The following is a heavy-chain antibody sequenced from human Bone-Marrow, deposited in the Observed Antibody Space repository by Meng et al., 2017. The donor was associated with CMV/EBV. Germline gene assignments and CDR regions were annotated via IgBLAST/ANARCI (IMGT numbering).Heavy chain of an antibody. Sequence: ASVKVSCKTSGYTLTAYYMHWVRQAPGEGLEWMGWINPNTGGTNYAQKFQGRITMTRDTSIRTAYMELSSLRSDDTAVYYCARAYDFWSGYYTYYFYYWGQGTLVTVSS. CDR1: GYTLTAYY. D-gene: IGHD3-3*01. CDR3: ARAYDFWSGYYTYYFYY. CDR2: INPNTGGT. J-gene: IGHJ4*02. V-gene: IGHV1-2*02.